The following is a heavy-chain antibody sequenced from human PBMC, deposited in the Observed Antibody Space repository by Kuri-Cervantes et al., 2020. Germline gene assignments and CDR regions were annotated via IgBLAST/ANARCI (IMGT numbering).Heavy chain of an antibody. CDR1: GFTFSSYA. CDR2: ISGSGGST. J-gene: IGHJ4*02. CDR3: AKGDYYGSGSLYYFDY. Sequence: GGSLRLSCAASGFTFSSYAMSWVRQAPGKGLGWVSAISGSGGSTYYADSVKGRFTISRDNSKNTLYLQMNSLRAEDTAVYYCAKGDYYGSGSLYYFDYWGQGTLVTVSS. V-gene: IGHV3-23*01. D-gene: IGHD3-10*01.